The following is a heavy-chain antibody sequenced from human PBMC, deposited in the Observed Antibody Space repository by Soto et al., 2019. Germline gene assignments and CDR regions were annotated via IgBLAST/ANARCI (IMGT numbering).Heavy chain of an antibody. V-gene: IGHV1-46*01. Sequence: ASVKVSCKASGYTFTSYYMHWVRQAPGQGLEWMGIINPSGGSTSFAQKFQGRVTMTRDTSTSTVYMELSSLRSEDTAVYYCARDSTVTHYFDYWGQGTLVTVSS. D-gene: IGHD4-17*01. CDR2: INPSGGST. CDR3: ARDSTVTHYFDY. CDR1: GYTFTSYY. J-gene: IGHJ4*02.